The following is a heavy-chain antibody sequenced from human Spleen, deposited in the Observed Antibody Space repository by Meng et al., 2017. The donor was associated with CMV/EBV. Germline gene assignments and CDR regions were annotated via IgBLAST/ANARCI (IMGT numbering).Heavy chain of an antibody. J-gene: IGHJ4*02. Sequence: LTCAVYGGSFSGYYWSWIRQPPGKGLEWIGEINHSGSTNYNPSLKSRVTISVDTSKNQFSLKLSSVTAADTAVYYCASRGPLPGDIGYWGQGTLVTVSS. V-gene: IGHV4-34*01. CDR1: GGSFSGYY. D-gene: IGHD7-27*01. CDR3: ASRGPLPGDIGY. CDR2: INHSGST.